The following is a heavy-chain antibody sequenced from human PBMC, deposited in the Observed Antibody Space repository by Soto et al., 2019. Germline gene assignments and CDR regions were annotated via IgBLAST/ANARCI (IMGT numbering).Heavy chain of an antibody. CDR1: GFTFSSYG. Sequence: ESGGGVVQPGRSLRLSCAASGFTFSSYGMHWVRQAPGKGLEWVAVISYDGSNKYYADSVKGRFTISRDNSKNTLYLQMNSLRAEDTAVYYCAKDDWGDFWSGYYADYWGQGTLVTVSS. CDR2: ISYDGSNK. J-gene: IGHJ4*02. CDR3: AKDDWGDFWSGYYADY. V-gene: IGHV3-30*18. D-gene: IGHD3-3*01.